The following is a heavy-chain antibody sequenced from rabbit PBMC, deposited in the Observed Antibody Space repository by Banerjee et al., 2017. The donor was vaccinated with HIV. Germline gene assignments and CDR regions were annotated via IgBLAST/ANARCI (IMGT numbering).Heavy chain of an antibody. CDR2: IYAGSGGS. D-gene: IGHD8-1*01. CDR1: GFTISSNYY. CDR3: ARSVAGADWSYAL. Sequence: QSLEESGGGLVQPEGSLALTCKASGFTISSNYYMCWVRQAPGKGLEWIGCIYAGSGGSYYASWAKGRFTITRSTSLNTVTLQMTSLTAADTATYFCARSVAGADWSYALWGPGTLVTVS. V-gene: IGHV1S43*01. J-gene: IGHJ4*01.